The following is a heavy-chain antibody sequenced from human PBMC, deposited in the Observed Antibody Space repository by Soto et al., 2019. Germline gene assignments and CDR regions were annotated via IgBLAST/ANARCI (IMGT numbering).Heavy chain of an antibody. CDR2: IIPVFGTP. Sequence: QVQLVQSGAEVKKPGSSVKVSCKASGGSLSNYGISWVRQAPGQGLEWMGAIIPVFGTPNYAQKFQDRVTITAXEXTXTXXMEVRSLTSEDTAVYYCERGDATKIVVTTYYAMDVWGQGTTVTVSS. CDR3: ERGDATKIVVTTYYAMDV. J-gene: IGHJ6*02. D-gene: IGHD3-22*01. CDR1: GGSLSNYG. V-gene: IGHV1-69*12.